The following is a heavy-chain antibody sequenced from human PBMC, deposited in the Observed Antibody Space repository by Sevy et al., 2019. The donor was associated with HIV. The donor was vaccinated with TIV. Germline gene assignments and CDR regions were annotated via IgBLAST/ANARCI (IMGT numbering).Heavy chain of an antibody. J-gene: IGHJ4*02. Sequence: ASVKVSCKASGYAFAGFWIHWVRQAPGQGLEWMGVINPDGGTTRITQRFQGRGSLTGDTSTSTVYMEMNSLKSDDTAVFYCARSRGTGNFDYWGLGTLVTVSS. CDR1: GYAFAGFW. V-gene: IGHV1-46*01. D-gene: IGHD1-1*01. CDR2: INPDGGTT. CDR3: ARSRGTGNFDY.